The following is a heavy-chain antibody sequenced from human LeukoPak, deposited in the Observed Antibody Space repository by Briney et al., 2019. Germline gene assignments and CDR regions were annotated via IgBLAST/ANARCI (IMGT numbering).Heavy chain of an antibody. V-gene: IGHV3-23*01. CDR2: LTGGGGGT. CDR3: AKDKGAVTGTFDY. CDR1: GFTFNSYW. Sequence: GGSLRLSCAASGFTFNSYWMSWVRQAPGKGLEWVSGLTGGGGGTSYADSVKGRFTISRDNSKNTLYLQMNSLRAEDTAVYYCAKDKGAVTGTFDYWGQGTLVTVSS. J-gene: IGHJ4*02. D-gene: IGHD1-14*01.